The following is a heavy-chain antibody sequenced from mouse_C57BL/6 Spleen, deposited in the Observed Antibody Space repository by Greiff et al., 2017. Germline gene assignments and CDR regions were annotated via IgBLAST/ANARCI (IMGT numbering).Heavy chain of an antibody. V-gene: IGHV1-26*01. J-gene: IGHJ1*03. Sequence: EVQLQQSGPELVKPGASVKISCKASGYTFTDYYMNWVKQSHGKSLEWIGDINPNNGGTSYNQKFKGKATLTVDKSSSTAYMELRSLTSEDSAVYYCAVVALDFDVWGTGTTVTVSS. CDR3: AVVALDFDV. D-gene: IGHD1-1*01. CDR1: GYTFTDYY. CDR2: INPNNGGT.